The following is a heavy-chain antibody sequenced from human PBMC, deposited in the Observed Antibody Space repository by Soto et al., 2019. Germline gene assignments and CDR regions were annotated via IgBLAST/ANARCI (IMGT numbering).Heavy chain of an antibody. J-gene: IGHJ4*02. V-gene: IGHV4-31*03. Sequence: SETLSLTCTVSGGSITTGGSYWSWIRQHPGKGLEWIGNIYHSGNTYYNPSLKSRLTISVDTSKNHFSLMVDSVTAADTAVYYCARARFQVLYGKHYFDSCGQGTLVTVYS. CDR3: ARARFQVLYGKHYFDS. CDR1: GGSITTGGSY. D-gene: IGHD2-2*02. CDR2: IYHSGNT.